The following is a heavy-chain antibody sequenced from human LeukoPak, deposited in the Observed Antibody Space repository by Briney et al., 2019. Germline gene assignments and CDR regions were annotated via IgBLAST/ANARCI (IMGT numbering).Heavy chain of an antibody. J-gene: IGHJ4*02. CDR3: ATGIAVAGTVGHFDY. CDR1: GYTFTSYG. Sequence: ASVKVSCKASGYTFTSYGISWVRQAPGQGLEWMGWISTYSDNTDYAQKLQGRLTMTTDTSTSTAYMELRSLRSDDTAVYYCATGIAVAGTVGHFDYWGQGTLVTVSS. V-gene: IGHV1-18*04. CDR2: ISTYSDNT. D-gene: IGHD6-19*01.